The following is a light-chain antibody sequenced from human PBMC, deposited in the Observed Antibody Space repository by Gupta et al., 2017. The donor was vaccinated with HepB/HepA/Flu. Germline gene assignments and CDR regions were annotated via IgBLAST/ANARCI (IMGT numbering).Light chain of an antibody. Sequence: TQSPATLSLSPGERATLSCRASQSISSYLAWYQQKPGQAPRLLIYDASNRATGIPARFSGSGSGTDFTLTISSLEPEDFAIYYCQQRSNWPLTFGGGTGWTSN. V-gene: IGKV3-11*01. CDR1: QSISSY. CDR3: QQRSNWPLT. J-gene: IGKJ4*01. CDR2: DAS.